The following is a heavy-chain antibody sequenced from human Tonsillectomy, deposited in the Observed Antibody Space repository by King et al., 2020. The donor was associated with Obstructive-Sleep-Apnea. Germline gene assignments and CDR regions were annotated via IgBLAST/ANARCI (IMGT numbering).Heavy chain of an antibody. J-gene: IGHJ3*01. CDR3: VKDPRGGSPAGL. V-gene: IGHV3-23*04. Sequence: VQLVESGGGLVQPGGSLRLSCVVSGTTLTNYGMTWVRQAPGKGLEWVSISDTSGSTYYANSVRGRFTISRDNSKNTLFLQMTSLRAEDTAMYYYVKDPRGGSPAGLWGQGTMVTVSS. D-gene: IGHD1-26*01. CDR1: GTTLTNYG. CDR2: ISDTSGST.